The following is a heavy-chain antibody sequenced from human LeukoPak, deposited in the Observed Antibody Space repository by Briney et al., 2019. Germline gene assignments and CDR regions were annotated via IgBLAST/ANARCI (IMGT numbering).Heavy chain of an antibody. CDR3: ARHSQQLVDY. V-gene: IGHV4-34*01. CDR2: INHSGST. Sequence: PSETLSLTCAVYGGSFSGYYWSWVRQPPGKGLEWIGEINHSGSTNYNPSLKSRVIISVDTSKNQFSLKLSSVTAADTAVYYCARHSQQLVDYWGQGTLVTVSS. CDR1: GGSFSGYY. D-gene: IGHD6-13*01. J-gene: IGHJ4*02.